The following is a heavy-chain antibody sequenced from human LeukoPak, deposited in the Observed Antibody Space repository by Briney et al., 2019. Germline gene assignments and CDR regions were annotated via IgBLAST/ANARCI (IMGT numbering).Heavy chain of an antibody. CDR2: INYSGST. CDR1: GGSFSGYY. Sequence: SETLSLTCAVYGGSFSGYYWSWIRQPPGKGLEWIGVINYSGSTKYNPSLQSRVTIPVDTSKNQSSLKLSSGTAADTVVYYCASSEGSWAAEYFQHWGQGTLVTVSS. J-gene: IGHJ1*01. CDR3: ASSEGSWAAEYFQH. D-gene: IGHD6-13*01. V-gene: IGHV4-34*01.